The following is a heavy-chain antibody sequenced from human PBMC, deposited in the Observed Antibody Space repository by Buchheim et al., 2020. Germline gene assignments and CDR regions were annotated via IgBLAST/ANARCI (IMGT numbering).Heavy chain of an antibody. CDR1: GYTFTSYD. V-gene: IGHV1-8*01. CDR2: MNPNSGNT. Sequence: QVQLVQSGAEVKKPGASVKVSCKASGYTFTSYDINWVRQATGQGLEWMGWMNPNSGNTGYAQKFQGRVTMTRNTSISTADMELSSLRSEDTAVYYCARPYSGSYYFAYYYYGMDVWGQGTT. CDR3: ARPYSGSYYFAYYYYGMDV. J-gene: IGHJ6*02. D-gene: IGHD1-26*01.